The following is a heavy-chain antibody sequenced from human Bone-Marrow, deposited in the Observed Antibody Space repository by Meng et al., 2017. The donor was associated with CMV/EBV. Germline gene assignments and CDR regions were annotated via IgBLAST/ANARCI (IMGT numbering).Heavy chain of an antibody. V-gene: IGHV3-21*01. CDR2: ISSSSSYI. CDR1: GFTFSSYS. Sequence: GESLKISCAASGFTFSSYSMNWVRQAPGKGLEWVSSISSSSSYIYYADSVKGRFTISRGNAKNSLYLQMNSLRAEDTAVYYCASGPHFDYWGQGTLVTVSS. CDR3: ASGPHFDY. J-gene: IGHJ4*02.